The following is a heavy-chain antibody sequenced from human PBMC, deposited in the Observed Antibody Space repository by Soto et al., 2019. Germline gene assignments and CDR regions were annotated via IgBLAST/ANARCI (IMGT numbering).Heavy chain of an antibody. CDR2: ISYTGNT. CDR3: ARFSWYDGDSITNYYMDF. J-gene: IGHJ6*03. Sequence: SETLSLTCTVSGASISSSSFYWAWIRRPPGMGLEWIASISYTGNTYYNPSLTSRAAISGDTSKNQFSLKLSFVTAADTAVYYCARFSWYDGDSITNYYMDFWGNGATVTVSS. V-gene: IGHV4-39*01. CDR1: GASISSSSFY. D-gene: IGHD6-13*01.